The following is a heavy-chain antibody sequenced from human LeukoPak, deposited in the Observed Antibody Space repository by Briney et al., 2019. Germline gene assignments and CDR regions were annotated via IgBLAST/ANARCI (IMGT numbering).Heavy chain of an antibody. V-gene: IGHV3-48*01. CDR3: AKGKPRGDYYGSGIYFYFDY. CDR2: ISSRSATI. Sequence: PGGSLRLSCAASGFTFSSYSMNWVRQAPGKGLEWVSYISSRSATIYYADSVKGRFTISRDNAKNSLYLQMNSLRAEDTALYFCAKGKPRGDYYGSGIYFYFDYWGQGALVTVSS. CDR1: GFTFSSYS. J-gene: IGHJ4*02. D-gene: IGHD3-10*01.